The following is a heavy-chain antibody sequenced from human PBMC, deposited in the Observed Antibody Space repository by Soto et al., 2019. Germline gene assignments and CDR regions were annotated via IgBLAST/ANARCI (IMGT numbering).Heavy chain of an antibody. CDR2: ISGSSGNA. CDR1: GYTFTKYG. V-gene: IGHV1-18*01. CDR3: AREMAGLGGEYDY. J-gene: IGHJ4*02. D-gene: IGHD3-16*01. Sequence: QVQLVQSGAEVKNPGASVKVSCKTSGYTFTKYGVGWVRQAPGQGLEWMGWISGSSGNANYAEKVQGRITLTTDTSKSTAYIELRSLRSDDTAVYYCAREMAGLGGEYDYWGQGTLVTVSS.